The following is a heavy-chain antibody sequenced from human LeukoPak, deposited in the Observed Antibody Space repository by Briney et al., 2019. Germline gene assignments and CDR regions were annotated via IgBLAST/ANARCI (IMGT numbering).Heavy chain of an antibody. D-gene: IGHD3-16*01. CDR2: IYYSGST. Sequence: IPSETLSLTCTVSGGSISSYYWSWIRQPPGKGLEWIGYIYYSGSTNYNPSLKSRVTISVDTSKNQFSLKLSSVTAADTAVYYCERHVVRLGYSYGMDVWGQGTTVTVSS. V-gene: IGHV4-59*08. CDR1: GGSISSYY. CDR3: ERHVVRLGYSYGMDV. J-gene: IGHJ6*02.